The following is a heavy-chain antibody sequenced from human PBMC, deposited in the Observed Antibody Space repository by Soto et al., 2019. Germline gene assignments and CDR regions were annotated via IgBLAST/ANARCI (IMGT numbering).Heavy chain of an antibody. Sequence: QVQLVQSGAEVKKPGASVKVSCKASGYTFTSYAMHWVRQAPGQRLEWMGWINAGNGNTKYSQKFQGRVTITRDTSASTAYMELSSLRSEDTAVYYCARDRGRLWFGSRVGRLSIWFDPWGQGTLVTGSS. D-gene: IGHD3-10*01. J-gene: IGHJ5*02. CDR1: GYTFTSYA. CDR2: INAGNGNT. CDR3: ARDRGRLWFGSRVGRLSIWFDP. V-gene: IGHV1-3*01.